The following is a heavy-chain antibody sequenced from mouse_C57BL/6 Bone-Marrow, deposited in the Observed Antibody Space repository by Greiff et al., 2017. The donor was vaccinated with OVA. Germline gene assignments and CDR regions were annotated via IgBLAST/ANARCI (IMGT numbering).Heavy chain of an antibody. CDR1: GYTFTSYG. J-gene: IGHJ4*01. CDR3: AHSNYGAMDY. D-gene: IGHD2-5*01. CDR2: IYPRSGNT. Sequence: QVQLQQSGAELARPGASVKLSCKASGYTFTSYGISWVKQRTGQGLEWIGEIYPRSGNTYYNEKFKGKATLTADKSSSTAYMELRSLTSEESAVYVCAHSNYGAMDYWGQGTSVTVSA. V-gene: IGHV1-81*01.